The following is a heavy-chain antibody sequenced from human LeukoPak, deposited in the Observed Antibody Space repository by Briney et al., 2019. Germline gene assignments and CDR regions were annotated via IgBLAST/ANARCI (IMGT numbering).Heavy chain of an antibody. Sequence: SETLSLTCTVSGGSISSGGYYWGWIRQHPGKGLEWIGYIYYSGSTYYNPSLKSRVTISVDTSKNQFSLKLSSVTAADTAVYYCARDGNYDYYYYGMDVWGQGTTVTVSS. J-gene: IGHJ6*02. CDR1: GGSISSGGYY. CDR2: IYYSGST. D-gene: IGHD4-11*01. V-gene: IGHV4-31*03. CDR3: ARDGNYDYYYYGMDV.